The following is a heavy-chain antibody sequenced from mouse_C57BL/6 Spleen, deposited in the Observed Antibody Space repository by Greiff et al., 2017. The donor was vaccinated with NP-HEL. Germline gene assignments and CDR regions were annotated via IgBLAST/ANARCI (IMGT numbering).Heavy chain of an antibody. V-gene: IGHV1-52*01. CDR1: GYTFTSYW. CDR3: ARSLIYYDLYYAMDY. D-gene: IGHD2-4*01. J-gene: IGHJ4*01. CDR2: IDPSDSET. Sequence: QVQLQQPGAELVRPGSSVKLSCKASGYTFTSYWMHWVKQRPIQGLEWIGNIDPSDSETHYNQKFKDKATLTVDKSSSTAYMQLSSLTSEDSAVYYCARSLIYYDLYYAMDYWGQGTSVTVSS.